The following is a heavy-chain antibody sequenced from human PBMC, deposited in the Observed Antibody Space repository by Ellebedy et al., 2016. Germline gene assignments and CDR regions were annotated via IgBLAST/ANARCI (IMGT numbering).Heavy chain of an antibody. Sequence: GESLKISXVASGFTFSTYWMHWVRQAPGKGLVWVSRINTDGSSTNYADSVKGRFTISRDNAKNTLYLQMNSLRAEDTAVYYCARICGGTSCNVGQWGQGTMVTVSS. CDR2: INTDGSST. V-gene: IGHV3-74*01. CDR1: GFTFSTYW. CDR3: ARICGGTSCNVGQ. J-gene: IGHJ4*02. D-gene: IGHD2-2*01.